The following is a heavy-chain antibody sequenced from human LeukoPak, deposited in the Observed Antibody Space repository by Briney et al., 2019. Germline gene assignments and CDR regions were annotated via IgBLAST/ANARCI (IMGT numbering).Heavy chain of an antibody. J-gene: IGHJ4*02. Sequence: GGSLRLSCAASGFTFSSYAMSWVRQAPGKGLEWVSAISGSGGSTYYADSVKGRFTISRDNPKNTLYLQMNSLRAEDTAVYYCAKDKTLVGDYYGSGSYYKLGYFDYWGQGTLVTVSS. V-gene: IGHV3-23*01. CDR2: ISGSGGST. D-gene: IGHD3-10*01. CDR1: GFTFSSYA. CDR3: AKDKTLVGDYYGSGSYYKLGYFDY.